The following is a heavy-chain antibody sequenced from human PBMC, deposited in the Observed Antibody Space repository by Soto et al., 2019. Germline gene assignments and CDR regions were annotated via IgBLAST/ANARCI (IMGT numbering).Heavy chain of an antibody. CDR3: ARQRITMVRGVLTGPSRYGMDV. CDR2: IIPIFGTA. V-gene: IGHV1-69*13. CDR1: GGTFSSYA. J-gene: IGHJ6*02. D-gene: IGHD3-10*01. Sequence: SVKVSCKASGGTFSSYAISWVRQAPGQGLEWMGGIIPIFGTANYAQKFQGRVTITADESTSTAYMELSSLRSEDTAVYYCARQRITMVRGVLTGPSRYGMDVWGQGTTVTVSS.